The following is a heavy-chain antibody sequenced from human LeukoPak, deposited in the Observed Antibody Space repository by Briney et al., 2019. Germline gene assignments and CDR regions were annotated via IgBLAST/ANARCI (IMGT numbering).Heavy chain of an antibody. CDR2: IFYSGSA. CDR1: GVSISSSIYY. D-gene: IGHD4-23*01. V-gene: IGHV4-39*01. CDR3: ARIGHGANSHLKWYFDL. Sequence: PSETLSLTCNVSGVSISSSIYYWAWIRQPPGKGLERIGSIFYSGSAYYSPSLKSRLAIPLDTSKNQFSLKLSSVTAADTAVYYCARIGHGANSHLKWYFDLWGRGTLVTVSS. J-gene: IGHJ2*01.